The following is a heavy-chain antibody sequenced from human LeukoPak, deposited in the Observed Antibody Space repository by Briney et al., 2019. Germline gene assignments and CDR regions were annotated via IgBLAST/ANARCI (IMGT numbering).Heavy chain of an antibody. CDR2: INWNGGST. Sequence: GSLRLSCAASGFTFDDYGMTWVRQAPGKRLERVSGINWNGGSTGDADSVTGRFTISRDNAKNSLYLQMNSLRAEDTALYYCARDATDDYVWGSYSRGAFDIWGQGTMVTVSS. CDR3: ARDATDDYVWGSYSRGAFDI. V-gene: IGHV3-20*04. CDR1: GFTFDDYG. J-gene: IGHJ3*02. D-gene: IGHD3-16*01.